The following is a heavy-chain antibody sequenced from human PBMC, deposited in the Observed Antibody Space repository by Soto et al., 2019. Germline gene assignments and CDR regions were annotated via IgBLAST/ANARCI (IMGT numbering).Heavy chain of an antibody. CDR2: INPSGGT. Sequence: PSETLSLTCAVYGGSFSTDYWSWIRQPPGKGLEWIGEINPSGGTNYNPSLKSRVTISVATSKNQFSLKFSSVTAADTAVYYCARVLAARASRDFDYWGQGTLVTVSS. D-gene: IGHD6-6*01. CDR3: ARVLAARASRDFDY. CDR1: GGSFSTDY. J-gene: IGHJ4*02. V-gene: IGHV4-34*01.